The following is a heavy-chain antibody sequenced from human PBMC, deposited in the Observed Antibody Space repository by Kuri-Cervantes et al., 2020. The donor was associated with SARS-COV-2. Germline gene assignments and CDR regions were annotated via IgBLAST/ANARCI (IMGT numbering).Heavy chain of an antibody. D-gene: IGHD2-21*01. Sequence: GGSLRLSCVASGFNFSTTDMHWVRQASGKGLEWVTFISYDGKNKKCMASGKGRFTISRDNSQNTLHLQMKSLRDEDTAIYYCAKDRAGVHDFWGQGTLVTVSS. J-gene: IGHJ4*02. CDR3: AKDRAGVHDF. CDR2: ISYDGKNK. CDR1: GFNFSTTD. V-gene: IGHV3-30*18.